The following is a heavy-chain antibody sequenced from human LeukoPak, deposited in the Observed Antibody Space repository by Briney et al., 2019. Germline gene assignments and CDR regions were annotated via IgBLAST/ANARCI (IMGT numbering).Heavy chain of an antibody. D-gene: IGHD2-15*01. V-gene: IGHV3-30*18. CDR3: AKDRAGYCSGGSCYRSDY. CDR2: ISYDGSNK. J-gene: IGHJ4*02. CDR1: GFTFSSYG. Sequence: GRSLRLSCAASGFTFSSYGMHWVRQAPGKGLEWVAVISYDGSNKYYADSVKGRFTISRDNSKNTLYLQMNSLRAVDTAVYYCAKDRAGYCSGGSCYRSDYWGQGTLVTVSS.